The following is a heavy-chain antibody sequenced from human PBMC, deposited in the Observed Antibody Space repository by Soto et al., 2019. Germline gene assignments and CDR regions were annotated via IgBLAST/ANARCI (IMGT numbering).Heavy chain of an antibody. J-gene: IGHJ3*01. CDR2: IGGRGNSA. CDR1: GCIFSNYA. Sequence: PGGSLKLSCAASGCIFSNYAMNWGRQAPGKGLEWVSVIGGRGNSAYYADSVQGRFTISRDNSKNTLSLQMSSLTADDTAIYYCVREGRGSFDFWGRGTMVTVSS. D-gene: IGHD5-12*01. CDR3: VREGRGSFDF. V-gene: IGHV3-23*01.